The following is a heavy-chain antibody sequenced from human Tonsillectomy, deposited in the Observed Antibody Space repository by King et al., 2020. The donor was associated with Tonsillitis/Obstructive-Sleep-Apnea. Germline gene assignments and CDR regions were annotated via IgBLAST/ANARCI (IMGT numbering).Heavy chain of an antibody. D-gene: IGHD3-3*01. CDR1: GYTFTSYG. CDR3: ARDSTIFGVGPNFDY. V-gene: IGHV1-18*01. CDR2: ISAYNGNT. Sequence: VQLVESGAEVKKPGASVKVSCKASGYTFTSYGISWVRQAPGQGLEWMGWISAYNGNTNYAQKLQGRVTMTTGTSTSTAYMELRSLRSDDTAVYYCARDSTIFGVGPNFDYWGQGTLVTVSS. J-gene: IGHJ4*02.